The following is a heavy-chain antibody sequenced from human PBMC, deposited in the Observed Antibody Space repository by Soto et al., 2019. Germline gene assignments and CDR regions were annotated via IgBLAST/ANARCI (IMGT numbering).Heavy chain of an antibody. CDR1: GDYTIAYS. CDR3: AREENLGRWLQPLAF. Sequence: PSETLSLTCTVSGDYTIAYSWRWVRQPTGKGLEWIGNIHYNGNTKYNPSLKSRVSMSVDTSKNQFSLRLISVTAADTAKYFCAREENLGRWLQPLAFWGQGTTVTVSS. J-gene: IGHJ6*02. D-gene: IGHD5-12*01. CDR2: IHYNGNT. V-gene: IGHV4-59*01.